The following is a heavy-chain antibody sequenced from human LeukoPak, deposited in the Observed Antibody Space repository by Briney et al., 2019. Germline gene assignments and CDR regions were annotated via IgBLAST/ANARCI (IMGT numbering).Heavy chain of an antibody. J-gene: IGHJ6*03. CDR2: ISGYNGNT. D-gene: IGHD4-11*01. Sequence: GASVKVSCKASDYTFISYGITWVRQAPGQGLEWMGWISGYNGNTNYAQKLQGRVTMTTDTSTSTAYMELRSLRSDDTAVYYCARAVTAQDYYYYYFMDVWGKGTTVTVSS. CDR1: DYTFISYG. V-gene: IGHV1-18*01. CDR3: ARAVTAQDYYYYYFMDV.